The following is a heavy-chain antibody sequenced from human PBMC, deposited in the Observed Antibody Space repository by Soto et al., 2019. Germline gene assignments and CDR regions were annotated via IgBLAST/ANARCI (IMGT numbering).Heavy chain of an antibody. V-gene: IGHV4-59*01. D-gene: IGHD1-26*01. CDR2: IYYSGST. J-gene: IGHJ3*02. CDR3: ARSPWGYAFDI. Sequence: SETLSLTCTVSGGSISSYYWSWIRQPPGKGLEWIGYIYYSGSTNYNPSLKSRVTISVDTSKNQFSLKLSSVTAADTAVYYCARSPWGYAFDIWGQGTMVTVSS. CDR1: GGSISSYY.